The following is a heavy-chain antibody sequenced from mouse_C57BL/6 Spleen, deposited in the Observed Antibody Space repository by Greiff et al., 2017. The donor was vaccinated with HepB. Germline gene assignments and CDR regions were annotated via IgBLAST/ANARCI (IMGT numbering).Heavy chain of an antibody. CDR1: GYTFTDYY. V-gene: IGHV1-26*01. CDR3: ARGWDRYFDV. CDR2: INPNNGGT. J-gene: IGHJ1*03. Sequence: VQLQQSGPELVKPGASVKISCKASGYTFTDYYMNWVKQSHGKSLEWIGDINPNNGGTSYNQKFKGKATLTVDKSSSTAYMELRSLTSEDSAVYYCARGWDRYFDVWGTGTTVTVSS. D-gene: IGHD4-1*01.